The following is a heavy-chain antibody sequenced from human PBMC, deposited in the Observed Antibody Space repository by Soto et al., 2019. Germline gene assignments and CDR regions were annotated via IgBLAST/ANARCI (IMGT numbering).Heavy chain of an antibody. Sequence: GTLRLSWAASGLSFSSYAMSWVRQAPGKGLEWVSAISGSGGSTYYADSVKGRFTISRDNSKNTLYLQMNRLRAEDTAVYYCAKDGDYYGSGSYYIPPPYVMDVWGQGTTVTVSS. CDR1: GLSFSSYA. V-gene: IGHV3-23*01. CDR3: AKDGDYYGSGSYYIPPPYVMDV. CDR2: ISGSGGST. J-gene: IGHJ6*02. D-gene: IGHD3-10*01.